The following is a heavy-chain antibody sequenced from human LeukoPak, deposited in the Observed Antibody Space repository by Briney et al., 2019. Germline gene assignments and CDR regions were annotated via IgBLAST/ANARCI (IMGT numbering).Heavy chain of an antibody. D-gene: IGHD3-16*01. J-gene: IGHJ6*03. CDR3: ARQIRLRYVSYYYYMDV. Sequence: SETLSLTCSVSGDSISTSSYYWGWIRQPPGKGLEWIGTIYYSGSTYYNPSLTSRVTISVDTSKNQFSLKLSSVTAADTAVYYCARQIRLRYVSYYYYMDVWGKGTTVTISS. CDR1: GDSISTSSYY. CDR2: IYYSGST. V-gene: IGHV4-39*01.